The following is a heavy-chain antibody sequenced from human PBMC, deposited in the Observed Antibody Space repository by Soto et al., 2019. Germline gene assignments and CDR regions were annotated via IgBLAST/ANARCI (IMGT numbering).Heavy chain of an antibody. J-gene: IGHJ5*02. Sequence: SETLSLTCTVSGGSISSGGYYWSWIRQHPGKGLEWIGYIYYSGSTYYNPSLKSRVTISVNTSKNQFSLKLSSVTAADTAVYYCEREYSSSSVRKWFDPWGQGTLVTVS. D-gene: IGHD6-6*01. V-gene: IGHV4-31*03. CDR1: GGSISSGGYY. CDR3: EREYSSSSVRKWFDP. CDR2: IYYSGST.